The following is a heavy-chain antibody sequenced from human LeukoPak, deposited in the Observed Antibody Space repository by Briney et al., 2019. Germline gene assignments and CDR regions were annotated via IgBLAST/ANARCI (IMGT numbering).Heavy chain of an antibody. CDR1: GYTLTELS. V-gene: IGHV1-24*01. J-gene: IGHJ4*02. CDR3: ATQLLYSSGWKSFDY. D-gene: IGHD6-19*01. Sequence: ASVKVSCKVSGYTLTELSMHWVRQAPGKGLEWMGGFDPEDGETIYAQKFQGRVTMTEDTSTDTAYMELSSLRSEDTAVYYCATQLLYSSGWKSFDYWGQGTLVTVSS. CDR2: FDPEDGET.